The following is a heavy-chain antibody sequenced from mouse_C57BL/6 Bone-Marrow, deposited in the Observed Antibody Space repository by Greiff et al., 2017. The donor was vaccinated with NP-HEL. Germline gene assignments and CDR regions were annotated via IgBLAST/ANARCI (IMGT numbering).Heavy chain of an antibody. V-gene: IGHV1-82*01. CDR1: GYAFSSSW. Sequence: QVQLKQSGPELVKPGASVTISCKASGYAFSSSWMNWVKQRPGKGLEWIGRIYPGDGDTNYNGKFKGKATLTADKSSSTAYMQLSSLTSEDSAVYFCARLGYYGSSPYYYAMDYWGQGTSVTVSS. CDR3: ARLGYYGSSPYYYAMDY. CDR2: IYPGDGDT. J-gene: IGHJ4*01. D-gene: IGHD1-1*01.